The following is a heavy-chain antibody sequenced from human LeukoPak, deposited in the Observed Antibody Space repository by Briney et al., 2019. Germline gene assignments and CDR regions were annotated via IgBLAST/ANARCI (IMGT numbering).Heavy chain of an antibody. J-gene: IGHJ4*02. V-gene: IGHV4-39*01. D-gene: IGHD6-25*01. CDR2: ISYSGTT. CDR1: GGSISSSNYY. Sequence: SETLSLTCTVSGGSISSSNYYWNWIRQPPGKGLEWIGSISYSGTTYYNPSLKSRVTISVDTSKNQFSLKLNSVTAADTAVYYCASRGAATSPGHYWGQGTLVTVSS. CDR3: ASRGAATSPGHY.